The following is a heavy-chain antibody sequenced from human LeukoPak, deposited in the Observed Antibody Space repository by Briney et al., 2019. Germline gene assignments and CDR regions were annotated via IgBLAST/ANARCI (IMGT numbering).Heavy chain of an antibody. V-gene: IGHV3-64*01. D-gene: IGHD3-9*01. CDR3: ARETGSCFDP. J-gene: IGHJ5*02. Sequence: GGSLRLSCAASGFTFSSYAMYWVRQAPGKGLEYVLAISSNGGSTYYANSVKGRFTISRDNSKNTLYLQMGSLRAEDMAVYYCARETGSCFDPWGQGTLVTVSS. CDR2: ISSNGGST. CDR1: GFTFSSYA.